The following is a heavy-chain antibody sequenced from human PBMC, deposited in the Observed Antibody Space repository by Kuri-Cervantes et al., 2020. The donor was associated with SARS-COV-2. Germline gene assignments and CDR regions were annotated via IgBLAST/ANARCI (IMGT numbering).Heavy chain of an antibody. CDR2: IWYGGSNK. V-gene: IGHV3-30*02. D-gene: IGHD2-2*01. CDR3: AKGSASWASYIDN. Sequence: GESLKISCAASGFTFSSYGMHWVRQAPGKGLEWVAVIWYGGSNKYYADSVKGRFTISRDNSKNTLYLQMNSLRAEDTAVYYCAKGSASWASYIDNWGQGTLVTVSS. J-gene: IGHJ4*02. CDR1: GFTFSSYG.